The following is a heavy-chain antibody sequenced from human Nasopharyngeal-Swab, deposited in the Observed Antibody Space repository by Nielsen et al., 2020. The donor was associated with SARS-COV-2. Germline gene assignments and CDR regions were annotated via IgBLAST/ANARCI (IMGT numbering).Heavy chain of an antibody. CDR3: ARAVSSGSYSHGFDY. V-gene: IGHV1-69*01. CDR2: IIPIFGTA. Sequence: WVRQAPGQGLEWMGGIIPIFGTANYAQKFQGRVTITADESTSTAYMELSSLRSEDTAVYYCARAVSSGSYSHGFDYWGQGTLVTVSS. D-gene: IGHD3-10*01. J-gene: IGHJ4*02.